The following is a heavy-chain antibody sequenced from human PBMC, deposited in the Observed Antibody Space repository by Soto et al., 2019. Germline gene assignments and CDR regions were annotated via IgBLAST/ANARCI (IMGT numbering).Heavy chain of an antibody. Sequence: TSETLSLTCAVYGGSFSGYYWSWIRQPPGKGLEWIGEINHSGSTNYNPSLKSRVTISVDTSKNQFSLKLSSVTAADTAVYYCARPRVRVRGFDPWGQGTLVTVSS. J-gene: IGHJ5*02. CDR2: INHSGST. CDR3: ARPRVRVRGFDP. CDR1: GGSFSGYY. V-gene: IGHV4-34*01. D-gene: IGHD1-1*01.